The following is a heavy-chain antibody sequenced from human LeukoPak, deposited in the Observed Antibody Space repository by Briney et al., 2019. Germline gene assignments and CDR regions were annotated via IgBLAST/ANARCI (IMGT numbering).Heavy chain of an antibody. CDR2: IKSKTDGGTT. D-gene: IGHD3-22*01. V-gene: IGHV3-15*07. CDR1: GFTFSNAW. J-gene: IGHJ4*02. Sequence: GGSLRLSCAASGFTFSNAWMNWVRQAPGEGLEWVGRIKSKTDGGTTDYAAPVKGRFTISRDDSKNTLYLQMNSLRAEDTAVYYCARDGYYYDSSGYPIDYWGQGTLVTVSS. CDR3: ARDGYYYDSSGYPIDY.